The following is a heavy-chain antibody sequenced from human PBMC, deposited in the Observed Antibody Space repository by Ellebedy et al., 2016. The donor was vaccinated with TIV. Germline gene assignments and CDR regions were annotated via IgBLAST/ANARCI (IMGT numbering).Heavy chain of an antibody. CDR1: GGSISSGDYY. D-gene: IGHD6-13*01. CDR3: ARVAITAAVGGGYFDL. Sequence: MPSETLSLTCTVSGGSISSGDYYWSWIRQPPGKGLEWIGYIYYSGSTYYNPSLKSRVTISVDTSKNQFSLKLSSVTAADTAVYYCARVAITAAVGGGYFDLWGRGTLVTVSS. CDR2: IYYSGST. V-gene: IGHV4-30-4*01. J-gene: IGHJ2*01.